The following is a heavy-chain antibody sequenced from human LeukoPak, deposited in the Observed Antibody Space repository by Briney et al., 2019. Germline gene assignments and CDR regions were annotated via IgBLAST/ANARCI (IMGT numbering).Heavy chain of an antibody. J-gene: IGHJ4*02. Sequence: GSSVKVSCKASGGTFSSYAISWVRQAPGQGLEWMGGIIPIFGTANYAQKFQGGVTITADKSMSTAYMELSSLRSEDTAVYYCARDSMMITFGGVIVNTHYFDYWGQGTLVTVSS. CDR3: ARDSMMITFGGVIVNTHYFDY. CDR1: GGTFSSYA. D-gene: IGHD3-16*02. V-gene: IGHV1-69*06. CDR2: IIPIFGTA.